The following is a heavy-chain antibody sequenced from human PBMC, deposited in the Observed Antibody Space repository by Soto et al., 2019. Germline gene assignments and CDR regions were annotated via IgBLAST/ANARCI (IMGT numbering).Heavy chain of an antibody. CDR1: GFTFSSYG. CDR3: ARGGDPDY. V-gene: IGHV3-30*03. Sequence: PGGSLRLSCAASGFTFSSYGMHWVRQAPGKGLEWVAVISYDGSNKYYADSVKGRFTISRDNAKNTLYLQMNNLRVEDTAVYYCARGGDPDYWGQGTLVTVSS. CDR2: ISYDGSNK. J-gene: IGHJ4*02. D-gene: IGHD2-21*02.